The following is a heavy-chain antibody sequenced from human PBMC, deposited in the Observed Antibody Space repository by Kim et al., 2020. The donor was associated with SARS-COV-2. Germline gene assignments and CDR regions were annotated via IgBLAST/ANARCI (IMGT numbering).Heavy chain of an antibody. V-gene: IGHV4-34*01. Sequence: QSGSTNYNPSLKSRVTISLDTSKSQFSLKMSSVTAADTAIYYCARSLFDYCGQGTLVTVSS. CDR3: ARSLFDY. CDR2: QSGST. J-gene: IGHJ4*02.